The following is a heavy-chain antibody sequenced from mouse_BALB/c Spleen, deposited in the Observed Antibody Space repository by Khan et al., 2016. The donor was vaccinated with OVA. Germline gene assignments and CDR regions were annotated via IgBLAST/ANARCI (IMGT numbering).Heavy chain of an antibody. CDR1: GFTFNNYA. CDR2: VSSGGSYT. CDR3: ARQGGIYDGPFDY. Sequence: EVELVESGGGLVKPGGSLKLSCAASGFTFNNYAMSWVRQTPEKRLEWVATVSSGGSYTYYPDSVKGRFTISRDNAKNTLYLQMRSLRSEDTAMYYCARQGGIYDGPFDYWGQGTTLTVSS. V-gene: IGHV5-9-3*01. D-gene: IGHD2-3*01. J-gene: IGHJ2*01.